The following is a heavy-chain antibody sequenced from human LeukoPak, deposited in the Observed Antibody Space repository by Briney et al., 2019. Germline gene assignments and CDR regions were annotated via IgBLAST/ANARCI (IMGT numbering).Heavy chain of an antibody. CDR1: GFTVSSNY. V-gene: IGHV3-53*01. CDR3: ARAPYGNYYYYYMDV. CDR2: IYSGGST. D-gene: IGHD3-10*01. J-gene: IGHJ6*03. Sequence: GGSLRLSCAASGFTVSSNYMSWVRQAPGKGLEWVSIIYSGGSTYYADSVQGRFTISRDNSKNTLYLQMNSLRAEDTAVYYYARAPYGNYYYYYMDVWGKGTTVTVSS.